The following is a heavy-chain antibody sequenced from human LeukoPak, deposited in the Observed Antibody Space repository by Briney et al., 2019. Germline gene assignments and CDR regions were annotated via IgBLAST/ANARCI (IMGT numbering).Heavy chain of an antibody. Sequence: SETLSLTCAVSGYSLSSGYYWGWIRQPQGKGLDGIGGIYHSGSTYYNPSLKSRVTISVGTSKNQYSLKLSSVTAADPAVYYCATVQYDFWSGYSAFDIWGQGTMVTVSS. D-gene: IGHD3-3*01. J-gene: IGHJ3*02. CDR3: ATVQYDFWSGYSAFDI. CDR2: IYHSGST. CDR1: GYSLSSGYY. V-gene: IGHV4-38-2*01.